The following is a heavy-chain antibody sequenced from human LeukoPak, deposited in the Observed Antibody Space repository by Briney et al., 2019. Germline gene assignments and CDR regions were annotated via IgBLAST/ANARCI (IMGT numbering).Heavy chain of an antibody. Sequence: GGSLRLSCAASGFTVRRNYMSWGRQAPGKGLEWVSVIYSGGSTYYADSVKGRFTISRDNSKNTLYLQMNSLRAEDTAVYYCARDPYYDILTGFLTDAFDIWGQGTMVSVSS. CDR3: ARDPYYDILTGFLTDAFDI. CDR1: GFTVRRNY. J-gene: IGHJ3*02. V-gene: IGHV3-66*01. CDR2: IYSGGST. D-gene: IGHD3-9*01.